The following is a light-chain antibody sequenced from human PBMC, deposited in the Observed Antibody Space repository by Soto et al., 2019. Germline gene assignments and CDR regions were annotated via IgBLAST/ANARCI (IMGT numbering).Light chain of an antibody. CDR3: QQYGSSPWT. Sequence: EIVLTQSPATLSLSPGERATLSCRASQSVISNLAWYQQKPGQAPRLLIYGASSRATGIPDRFSGSGSGTDFTLTISRLEPEDFAVYYCQQYGSSPWTFGQGTKVDI. J-gene: IGKJ1*01. CDR2: GAS. V-gene: IGKV3-20*01. CDR1: QSVISN.